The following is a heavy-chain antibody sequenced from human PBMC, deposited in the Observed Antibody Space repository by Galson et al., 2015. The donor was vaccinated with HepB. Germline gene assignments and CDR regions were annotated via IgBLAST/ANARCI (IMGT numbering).Heavy chain of an antibody. V-gene: IGHV3-21*01. CDR3: ARDRPLGTPLDY. CDR1: TFIFSTYS. D-gene: IGHD7-27*01. J-gene: IGHJ4*02. Sequence: SLRLSCAASTFIFSTYSMNWVRQAPGKGLEWVSSISSDSTYIFYADSVKGRFTISRDNTKNSLSLQMNSLRAEDTALYYCARDRPLGTPLDYWGQGTLVTVSS. CDR2: ISSDSTYI.